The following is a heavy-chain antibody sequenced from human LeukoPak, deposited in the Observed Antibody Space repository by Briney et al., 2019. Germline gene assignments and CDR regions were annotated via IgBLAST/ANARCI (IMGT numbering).Heavy chain of an antibody. CDR3: AHSVEMATLDYYYGMDV. V-gene: IGHV2-5*02. D-gene: IGHD5-24*01. J-gene: IGHJ6*02. CDR1: GFSLSTSGVG. Sequence: SGPTLVNPTQTLTLTCTFSGFSLSTSGVGVGWIRQPPGKALEWLALIYWDDDKRYSPSLKSRLTITKDTSKNQVVLTMTNMDPVDTATYYCAHSVEMATLDYYYGMDVWGQGTTVTVSS. CDR2: IYWDDDK.